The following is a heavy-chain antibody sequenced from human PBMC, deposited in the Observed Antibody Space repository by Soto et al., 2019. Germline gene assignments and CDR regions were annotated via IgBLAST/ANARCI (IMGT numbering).Heavy chain of an antibody. CDR3: ARGSWGYRIAAANYYFDY. D-gene: IGHD6-13*01. Sequence: SETLSLTCTVSGGSISSGGYYWSWIRQHPGKGLEWIGYIYYSGSTYYNPSLKSRVTISVDTSKNQFSLKLSSVTAADTAVYYCARGSWGYRIAAANYYFDYWGQGTLVTVSS. J-gene: IGHJ4*02. CDR2: IYYSGST. CDR1: GGSISSGGYY. V-gene: IGHV4-31*03.